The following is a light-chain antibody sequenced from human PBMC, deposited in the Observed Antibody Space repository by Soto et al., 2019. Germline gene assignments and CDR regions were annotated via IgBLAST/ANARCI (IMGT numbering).Light chain of an antibody. J-gene: IGKJ4*01. Sequence: DIQMTQSPSPLSASVGARVTVPCRASQSINNWLAWYQQNPGKAPKFLISAASNLESGVPSRFSGRASGTEFTLTISSLQPDDFATDDCQQYDNYPLTFGGGTKVDI. V-gene: IGKV1-5*01. CDR1: QSINNW. CDR2: AAS. CDR3: QQYDNYPLT.